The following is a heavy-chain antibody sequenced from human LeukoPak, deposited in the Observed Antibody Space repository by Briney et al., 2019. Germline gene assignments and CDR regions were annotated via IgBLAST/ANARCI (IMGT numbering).Heavy chain of an antibody. V-gene: IGHV4-31*03. CDR1: DGSISSGGYY. Sequence: SETLSLTCTVSDGSISSGGYYWSWIRQHPGKGLEWIGYIYYSGSTYYNPSLKSRVTISVDTSKNQFSLNLSSVTAADTAVYYCARGDGYNNDYWGQGTLVTVSS. CDR2: IYYSGST. CDR3: ARGDGYNNDY. J-gene: IGHJ4*02. D-gene: IGHD5-24*01.